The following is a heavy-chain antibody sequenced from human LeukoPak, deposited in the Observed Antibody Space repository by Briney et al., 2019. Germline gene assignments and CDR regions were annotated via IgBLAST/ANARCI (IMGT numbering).Heavy chain of an antibody. D-gene: IGHD6-6*01. V-gene: IGHV3-30-3*01. CDR3: AREDEYSSSPPFDY. J-gene: IGHJ4*02. CDR2: ISYDGSNK. CDR1: GFTFSSYA. Sequence: GGSLRLSCAASGFTFSSYAMHWVRQAPGKGLEWVAVISYDGSNKYYADSVKGRFTISRDNSKNTLYLQMNSLRAEDTAVYYCAREDEYSSSPPFDYWGQGTLVTVSS.